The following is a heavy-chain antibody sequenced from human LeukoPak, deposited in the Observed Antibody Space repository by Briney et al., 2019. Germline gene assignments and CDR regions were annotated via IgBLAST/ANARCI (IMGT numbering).Heavy chain of an antibody. CDR3: ARVDYGMDV. J-gene: IGHJ6*02. CDR2: TNHSGST. Sequence: SETLSLTCAVYGGSFSGYYWSWIRQPPGKGLEWIGETNHSGSTNYNPSLKSRVTISVDTSKNQFSLKLSSVTAADTAVYYCARVDYGMDVWGQGTTVTVSS. CDR1: GGSFSGYY. V-gene: IGHV4-34*01.